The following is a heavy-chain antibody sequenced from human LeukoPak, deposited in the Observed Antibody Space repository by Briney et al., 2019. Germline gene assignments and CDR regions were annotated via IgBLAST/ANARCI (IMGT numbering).Heavy chain of an antibody. CDR1: LGSICSYH. Sequence: LGTLSLTCAVSLGSICSYHWSWVREPPGKGVEWIGNVHYTWNTKYNPALAGRVSISLDRSNTQFSLSLTSVTAADTAVYYGARVASKGGMYVWGQGTTVTVSS. CDR2: VHYTWNT. CDR3: ARVASKGGMYV. V-gene: IGHV4-59*01. J-gene: IGHJ6*02. D-gene: IGHD5/OR15-5a*01.